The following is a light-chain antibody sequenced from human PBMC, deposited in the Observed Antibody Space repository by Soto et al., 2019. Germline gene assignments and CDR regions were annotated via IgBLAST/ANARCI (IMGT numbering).Light chain of an antibody. V-gene: IGKV1-33*01. Sequence: DIQMTQSPASLSASVGDRVTITCQASQDITYYLNWYQQKPGRAPRLLMYAASKLQTGVPSRFSGGGSGTDFTLTISSRQPEDFATYYCQQYDATPITFGQGTRLELK. CDR3: QQYDATPIT. J-gene: IGKJ5*01. CDR1: QDITYY. CDR2: AAS.